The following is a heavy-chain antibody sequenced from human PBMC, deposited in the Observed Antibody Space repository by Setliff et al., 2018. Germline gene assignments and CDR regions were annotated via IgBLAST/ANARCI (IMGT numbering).Heavy chain of an antibody. Sequence: ASVKVSCKASGDPFNAYGVNWVRQAPGQGLEWMGWIGIHSENTNYAQNFQGRVTMTRNTSISTAYMELSALRSDDTAVYYCARRFSSGNYNNLGYWGQGALVTVSS. CDR3: ARRFSSGNYNNLGY. V-gene: IGHV1-8*02. CDR2: IGIHSENT. CDR1: GDPFNAYG. J-gene: IGHJ4*02. D-gene: IGHD3-10*01.